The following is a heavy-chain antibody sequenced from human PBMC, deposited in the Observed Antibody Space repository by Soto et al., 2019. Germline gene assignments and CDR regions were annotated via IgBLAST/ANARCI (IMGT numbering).Heavy chain of an antibody. CDR1: GFTFSSYA. J-gene: IGHJ3*02. Sequence: EVQLLESGGGLVQPGGSLRLSCAASGFTFSSYAMSWVRQAPGKGLVWVSRINSDGSSTSYADSVKGRFTISRDNAKNTLYLQMNSLRAEDTAVYYCARGGIQLWWAFDIWGQGTMVTVSS. CDR3: ARGGIQLWWAFDI. D-gene: IGHD5-18*01. CDR2: INSDGSST. V-gene: IGHV3-74*02.